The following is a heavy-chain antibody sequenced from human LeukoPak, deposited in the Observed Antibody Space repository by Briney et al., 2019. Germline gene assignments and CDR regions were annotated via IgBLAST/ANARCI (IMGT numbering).Heavy chain of an antibody. V-gene: IGHV5-51*01. D-gene: IGHD3-9*01. CDR2: IYPGDSDT. CDR1: GYSFTSYW. Sequence: GESLKISCKGSGYSFTSYWIGWVRQMPGKGLEWMGIIYPGDSDTRYSPSFQGQVTISADKSINTAYLQWNSLKASDTAMYYCARQADYNMLTGYYKGHLDYWGQGTLVTVSS. CDR3: ARQADYNMLTGYYKGHLDY. J-gene: IGHJ4*02.